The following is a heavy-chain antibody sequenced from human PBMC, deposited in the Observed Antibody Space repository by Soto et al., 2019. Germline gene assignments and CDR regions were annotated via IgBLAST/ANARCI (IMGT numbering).Heavy chain of an antibody. CDR1: GFTFSYYW. D-gene: IGHD1-26*01. CDR3: ARGDRGAFDL. CDR2: IHSDGSST. V-gene: IGHV3-74*01. Sequence: EVQLVESGGGLVRPGGSLRLSCAASGFTFSYYWMHWVRQAPGKGLVWVSRIHSDGSSTTYAGFVKGRFIISRDNARNTVDLQMNSVRGEDTAVYYCARGDRGAFDLWGQGTVVTVSS. J-gene: IGHJ3*01.